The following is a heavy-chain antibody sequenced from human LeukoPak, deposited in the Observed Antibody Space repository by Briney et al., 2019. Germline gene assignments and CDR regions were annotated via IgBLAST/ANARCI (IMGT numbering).Heavy chain of an antibody. Sequence: GGSLRLSCAASGFTFSSYEMNWVRQAPGKGLEWGSYISYSVNTIYYADSVKGRFTISRDNAKNSLYLQMNSLRADDTAVYYCARVADYYGSANFDYWGQGTLVTVSS. D-gene: IGHD3-10*01. V-gene: IGHV3-48*03. CDR3: ARVADYYGSANFDY. CDR2: ISYSVNTI. CDR1: GFTFSSYE. J-gene: IGHJ4*02.